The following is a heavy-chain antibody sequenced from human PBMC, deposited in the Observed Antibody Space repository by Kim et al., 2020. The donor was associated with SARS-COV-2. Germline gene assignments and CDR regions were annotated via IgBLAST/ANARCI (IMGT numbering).Heavy chain of an antibody. CDR2: ISYDESKR. CDR1: GFIFTNYA. Sequence: GGSLRLSCTASGFIFTNYAIHWVRQPPGKGLEWVAVISYDESKRYYADSVKDRFFISRDNFKYTVYLEMKNLRPEDAAIYYCARDRWIYRAQHTFDIWGQGTPVTVSS. J-gene: IGHJ3*02. D-gene: IGHD3-16*02. CDR3: ARDRWIYRAQHTFDI. V-gene: IGHV3-30*04.